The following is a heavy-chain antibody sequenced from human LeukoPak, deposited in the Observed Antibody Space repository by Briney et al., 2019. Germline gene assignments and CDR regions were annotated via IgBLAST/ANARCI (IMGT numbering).Heavy chain of an antibody. CDR2: IKSKTDGGTT. J-gene: IGHJ4*02. Sequence: GGSLRLSCVASGFTVSNAWMSWVRQAPGKGLEWIGRIKSKTDGGTTDYAAPVKGRFTISRDDSKNTLYLQMNSLKTEDTAVYYCTTDSYYDILTGYSLLDYWGQGTLVTVSS. CDR1: GFTVSNAW. D-gene: IGHD3-9*01. V-gene: IGHV3-15*01. CDR3: TTDSYYDILTGYSLLDY.